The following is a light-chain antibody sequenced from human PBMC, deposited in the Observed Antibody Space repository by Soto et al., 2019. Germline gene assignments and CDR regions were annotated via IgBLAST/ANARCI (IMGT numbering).Light chain of an antibody. J-gene: IGLJ2*01. CDR2: GVT. V-gene: IGLV2-14*01. CDR1: SSDVGGYNY. CDR3: SSYTSSTTLSVV. Sequence: QSALTQPASVSGSPGQSITISCTGTSSDVGGYNYVSWYQQHPGKAPKLMIYGVTNRPLGVSNRFSGSKSGNTASLTISGLQAEDEADYYCSSYTSSTTLSVVFGGGTKVTVL.